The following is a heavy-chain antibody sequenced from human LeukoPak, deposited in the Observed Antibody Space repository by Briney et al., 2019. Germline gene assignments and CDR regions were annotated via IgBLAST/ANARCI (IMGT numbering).Heavy chain of an antibody. J-gene: IGHJ4*02. CDR2: INPNSGVT. CDR3: ARGPDDSSGYYYDY. Sequence: ASVKVSCKTSGYTFFSYYLHWARQAPGQGLEWMGWINPNSGVTNFAQKFQARVTMTRDMSISTAYMELSSLRSDDTAVYYCARGPDDSSGYYYDYWGQGTLVAVSS. D-gene: IGHD3-22*01. V-gene: IGHV1-2*02. CDR1: GYTFFSYY.